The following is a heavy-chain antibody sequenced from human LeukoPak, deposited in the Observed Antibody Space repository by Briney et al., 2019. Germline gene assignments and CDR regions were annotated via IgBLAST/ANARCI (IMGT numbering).Heavy chain of an antibody. CDR2: IKQDGSEK. CDR1: EXIFSSYW. Sequence: LRLSXAASEXIFSSYWMHWVRQAPGKGLEWVANIKQDGSEKYYVDSVKGRFTISRDNTKNSLYLQMNSLRAEDTAVYYCARAYFDLWGRGTLVTVSS. V-gene: IGHV3-7*03. J-gene: IGHJ2*01. CDR3: ARAYFDL.